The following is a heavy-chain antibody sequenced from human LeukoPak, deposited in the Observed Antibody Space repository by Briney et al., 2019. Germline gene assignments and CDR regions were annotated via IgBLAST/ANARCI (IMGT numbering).Heavy chain of an antibody. V-gene: IGHV4-34*01. CDR1: GGSFIPYY. Sequence: PSETLSLTCAVYGGSFIPYYWSWIRQPPGKGLEWIGEINHSGSTNYNPSLKSRVTTSVDTSKNQFSLKLSSVTAADTAVYYCARGGFYCGGDCYVDYWGQGTLVTVSS. CDR2: INHSGST. J-gene: IGHJ4*02. CDR3: ARGGFYCGGDCYVDY. D-gene: IGHD2-21*02.